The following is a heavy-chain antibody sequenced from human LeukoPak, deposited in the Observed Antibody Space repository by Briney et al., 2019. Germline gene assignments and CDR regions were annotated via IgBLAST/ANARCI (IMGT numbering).Heavy chain of an antibody. CDR2: IRSKANSYAT. CDR3: TRQDYDFWSGGNDY. Sequence: GGSLKLSFAASGFTFSGSAMHWVRQASGKGLEWVGRIRSKANSYATAYAASVKGRFTISRDDSKNTAYLQMNSLKTEDTAVYYCTRQDYDFWSGGNDYWGQGTLVTVSS. D-gene: IGHD3-3*01. V-gene: IGHV3-73*01. CDR1: GFTFSGSA. J-gene: IGHJ4*02.